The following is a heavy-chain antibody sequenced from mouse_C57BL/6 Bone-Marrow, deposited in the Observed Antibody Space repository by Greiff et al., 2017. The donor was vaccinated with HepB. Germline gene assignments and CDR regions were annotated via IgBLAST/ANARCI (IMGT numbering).Heavy chain of an antibody. CDR2: IDPYDSYT. V-gene: IGHV1-69*01. Sequence: QVQLQQPGAELVMPGASVKLSCKASGYTFTSYWMHWVKQRPGQGLEWIGEIDPYDSYTNYNQKFKGKSTLTVDKSSSTAYMQLSSLTSEDSAVYYGARPSYYRGRDLWGQGNSVTVTA. CDR1: GYTFTSYW. CDR3: ARPSYYRGRDL. J-gene: IGHJ4*01. D-gene: IGHD2-12*01.